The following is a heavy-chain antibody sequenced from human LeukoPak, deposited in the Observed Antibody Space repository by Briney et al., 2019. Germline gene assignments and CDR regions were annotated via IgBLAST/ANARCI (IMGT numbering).Heavy chain of an antibody. J-gene: IGHJ6*02. CDR2: MNPNSGNT. V-gene: IGHV1-8*01. CDR3: ARVSTLPNYYYYHYGMDV. D-gene: IGHD1-1*01. Sequence: ASVKVSCKASGYTFTSYDINWVRQATGQGLEWMGWMNPNSGNTGYAQKFQGRVTMTRNTSISTAYMELSSLRSEDTAVYYCARVSTLPNYYYYHYGMDVWGRGTTVTVSS. CDR1: GYTFTSYD.